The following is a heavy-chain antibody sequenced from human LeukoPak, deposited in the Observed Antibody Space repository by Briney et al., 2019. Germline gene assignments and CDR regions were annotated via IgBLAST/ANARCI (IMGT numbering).Heavy chain of an antibody. J-gene: IGHJ1*01. CDR1: GGSISSYY. CDR2: IYSSGST. CDR3: ARQRAAEISHY. V-gene: IGHV4-4*07. Sequence: SETLSLTCTVSGGSISSYYWNWIRQPAGKGLEWIGRIYSSGSTHYNPSLKSRVTISVDKSKNKISLKLTSVTAADTAVYYCARQRAAEISHYWGQGTLVTISS.